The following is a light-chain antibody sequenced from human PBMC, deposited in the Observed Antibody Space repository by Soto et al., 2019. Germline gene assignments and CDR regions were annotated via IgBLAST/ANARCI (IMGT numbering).Light chain of an antibody. Sequence: EIVLTQSPATLSLSPGERATLSCRASESIRTYLAWYQQKPGQAPRLLIYDASTRATGIPARFSGSGSGTDFTLTIGSLEPEDFAIYYCQQRSNWPITFGQGTQLEIK. CDR3: QQRSNWPIT. CDR1: ESIRTY. CDR2: DAS. V-gene: IGKV3-11*01. J-gene: IGKJ5*01.